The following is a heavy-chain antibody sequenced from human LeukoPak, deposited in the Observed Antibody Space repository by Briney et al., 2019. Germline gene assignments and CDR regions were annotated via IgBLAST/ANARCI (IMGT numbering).Heavy chain of an antibody. CDR2: IIPIFGTA. Sequence: SVKVSCKASGGTFSSYAISWVRQAPGQGLEWMERIIPIFGTANYAQKFQGRVTITADKSTSTAYMELSSLRSEDTAVYYCARADNWNYGGGWFDPWGQGTLVTVSS. V-gene: IGHV1-69*06. CDR3: ARADNWNYGGGWFDP. J-gene: IGHJ5*02. CDR1: GGTFSSYA. D-gene: IGHD1-7*01.